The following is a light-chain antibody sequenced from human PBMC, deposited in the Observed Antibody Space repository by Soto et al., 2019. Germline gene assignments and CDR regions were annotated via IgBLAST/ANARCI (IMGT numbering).Light chain of an antibody. CDR3: GSWDSSLSAYV. CDR2: DDN. J-gene: IGLJ1*01. CDR1: SSNIGGNS. V-gene: IGLV1-51*01. Sequence: HSVMTQPPSVSAAPGQKVTISCSGSSSNIGGNSVSWYQQLPGTAPKLLIYDDNKRPSGIPDRFSGSESGTSATLGITGFQTGDEADYYCGSWDSSLSAYVFGTGTKLTVL.